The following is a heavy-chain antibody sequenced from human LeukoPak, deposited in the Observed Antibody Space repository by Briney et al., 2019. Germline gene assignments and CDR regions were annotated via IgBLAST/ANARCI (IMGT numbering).Heavy chain of an antibody. V-gene: IGHV4-39*01. Sequence: PSGTLSLTCTVSGGSISSSSYYWGWIRQPPGKGLEWIGSIYYSGSTYYNPSLKSRVTISVDTSKNQFSLKLSSVTAADTAVYYCATLWFGELFPDYWGQGTLVTVSS. J-gene: IGHJ4*02. CDR3: ATLWFGELFPDY. CDR1: GGSISSSSYY. CDR2: IYYSGST. D-gene: IGHD3-10*01.